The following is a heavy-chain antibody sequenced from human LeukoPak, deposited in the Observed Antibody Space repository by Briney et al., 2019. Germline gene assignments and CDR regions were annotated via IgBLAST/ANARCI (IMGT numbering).Heavy chain of an antibody. CDR2: ISGSAETT. V-gene: IGHV3-23*01. J-gene: IGHJ3*01. Sequence: GGSLRLSCAASGFSFNNYAMSWVRQAPGKGPECVSAISGSAETTYYADSVKGRLTISRDNSKNTVYLQINSLRTEDTARYYCAKTHWLLGALDLWGQGTLVTVS. CDR3: AKTHWLLGALDL. CDR1: GFSFNNYA. D-gene: IGHD6-19*01.